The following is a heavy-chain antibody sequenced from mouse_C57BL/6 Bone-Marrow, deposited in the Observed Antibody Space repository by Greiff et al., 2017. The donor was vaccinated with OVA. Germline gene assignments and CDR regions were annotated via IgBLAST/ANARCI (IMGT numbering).Heavy chain of an antibody. CDR1: GYTFTSYG. V-gene: IGHV1-81*01. CDR2: IYPRSGNT. D-gene: IGHD2-4*01. J-gene: IGHJ3*01. Sequence: VKLQESGAELARPGASVKLSCKASGYTFTSYGISWVKQRTGQGLEWIGEIYPRSGNTYYNEKFKGKATLTADKSSSTAYMELRSLTSEDSAVYFCARLGDYDAWFAYWGQGTLVTVSA. CDR3: ARLGDYDAWFAY.